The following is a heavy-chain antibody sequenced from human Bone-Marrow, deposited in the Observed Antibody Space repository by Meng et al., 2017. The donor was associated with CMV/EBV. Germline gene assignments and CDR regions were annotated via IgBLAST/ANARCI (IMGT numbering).Heavy chain of an antibody. CDR3: AKDKDAYYDFWSGHTIDS. D-gene: IGHD3-3*01. J-gene: IGHJ4*02. CDR2: ISFDGSNK. CDR1: FNSYG. V-gene: IGHV3-30*18. Sequence: FNSYGMHLVRQAPGKGLEWVAVISFDGSNKYYADSVKGRFTISRDNSKNTLYLQMNSLRAEDTAMYYCAKDKDAYYDFWSGHTIDSWGQGTLVTVSS.